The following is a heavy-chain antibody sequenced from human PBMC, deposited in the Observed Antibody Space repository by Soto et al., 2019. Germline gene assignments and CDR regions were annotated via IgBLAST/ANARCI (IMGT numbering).Heavy chain of an antibody. D-gene: IGHD6-19*01. CDR3: AASYSSGWKLFDY. CDR1: GGTFSSCA. J-gene: IGHJ4*02. Sequence: ASVKVSCKASGGTFSSCAISWVRQAPGQGLEWMGGIIPIFGTANYAQKFQGRVTITADKSTSTAYMELSSLRSEDTAVYYCAASYSSGWKLFDYWGQGTLVTV. V-gene: IGHV1-69*06. CDR2: IIPIFGTA.